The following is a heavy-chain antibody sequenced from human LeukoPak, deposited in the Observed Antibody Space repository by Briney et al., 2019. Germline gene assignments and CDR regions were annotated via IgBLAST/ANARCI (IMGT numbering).Heavy chain of an antibody. V-gene: IGHV3-30*04. Sequence: GRSLRLFCAASGLTFSSYAMHWVREAPGKGREGVAVISYDGSNKYYADSVKGRFHIPRQNSKNTLYLQMNSLRAEDRAVYYCARGGYDSSGYYYGVDYWGQGTLVTVSS. CDR1: GLTFSSYA. D-gene: IGHD3-22*01. CDR2: ISYDGSNK. J-gene: IGHJ4*02. CDR3: ARGGYDSSGYYYGVDY.